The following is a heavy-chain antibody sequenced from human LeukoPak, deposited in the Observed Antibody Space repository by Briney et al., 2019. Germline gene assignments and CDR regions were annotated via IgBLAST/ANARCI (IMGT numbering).Heavy chain of an antibody. V-gene: IGHV3-64*01. J-gene: IGHJ4*02. CDR1: GFTFSSYA. D-gene: IGHD3-3*01. CDR3: AVGTDFWLD. CDR2: ISSNGGST. Sequence: PGGSLRLSCAASGFTFSSYAMHWVRQAPGKGPEYVSAISSNGGSTYYANSVKGRFTIPRDNSKNTLYLQMGSLRAEDMAVYYCAVGTDFWLDRGQGTLVTVSS.